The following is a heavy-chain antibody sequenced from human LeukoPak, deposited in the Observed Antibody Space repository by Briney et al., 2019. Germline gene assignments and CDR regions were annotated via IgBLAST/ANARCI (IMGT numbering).Heavy chain of an antibody. CDR3: AREVSEGFDF. Sequence: GSLRLSCAATGFTFSSYWMSWVRQAPGKGLEWVANIKRDGSEKYYVDSVKGRFTISRDNAKNSLYLQMNSLRAEDTALYYCAREVSEGFDFWGQGTLVTVSS. J-gene: IGHJ4*02. V-gene: IGHV3-7*01. D-gene: IGHD3-22*01. CDR1: GFTFSSYW. CDR2: IKRDGSEK.